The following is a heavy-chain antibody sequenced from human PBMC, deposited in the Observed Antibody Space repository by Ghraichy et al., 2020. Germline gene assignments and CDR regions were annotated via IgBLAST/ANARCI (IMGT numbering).Heavy chain of an antibody. V-gene: IGHV3-23*01. D-gene: IGHD4-17*01. CDR1: GFTFSSYA. CDR2: ISGSGGST. J-gene: IGHJ4*02. Sequence: GGSLRLSCAASGFTFSSYAMSWVRQAPGKGLEWVSAISGSGGSTYYADSVKGRFTISRDNSKNTLYLQMNSLRAEDTAVYYCAKRGIYGDYPLYYFDYWGQGTLVTVSS. CDR3: AKRGIYGDYPLYYFDY.